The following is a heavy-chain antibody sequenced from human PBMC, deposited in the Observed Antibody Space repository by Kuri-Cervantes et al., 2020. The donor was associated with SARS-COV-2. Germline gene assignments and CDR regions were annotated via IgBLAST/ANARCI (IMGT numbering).Heavy chain of an antibody. CDR1: GDIFTDAW. Sequence: GESLKISCAASGDIFTDAWMSWVRQAPGKGLEWVASMKRDGSEKYYVDSVKGRFTISRDNAKNSLDLQMNSLRPDDTAVYYCAGGYSSGWPDHWGQGTLVTVSS. CDR2: MKRDGSEK. D-gene: IGHD6-19*01. CDR3: AGGYSSGWPDH. V-gene: IGHV3-7*01. J-gene: IGHJ5*02.